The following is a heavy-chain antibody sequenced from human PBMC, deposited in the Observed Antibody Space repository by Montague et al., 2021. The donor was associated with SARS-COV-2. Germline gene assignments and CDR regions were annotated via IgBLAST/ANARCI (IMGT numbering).Heavy chain of an antibody. D-gene: IGHD3-22*01. CDR1: GGSMRDYY. Sequence: SETLSLTCTVSGGSMRDYYWSWIRQPPGEGPEWIGYIYYSGSTDYNPSLNSRVTLSLDTSKNQFSLNLRSVTAADTAFYYCARVRYYTGYVDSWGQGTLVSVSS. V-gene: IGHV4-59*01. CDR3: ARVRYYTGYVDS. J-gene: IGHJ4*02. CDR2: IYYSGST.